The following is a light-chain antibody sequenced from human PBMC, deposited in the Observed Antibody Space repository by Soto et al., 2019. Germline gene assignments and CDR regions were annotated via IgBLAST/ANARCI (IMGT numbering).Light chain of an antibody. V-gene: IGLV2-11*01. CDR2: DVS. J-gene: IGLJ2*01. Sequence: QSVLTQPRSVSGSPGQSVTISCTGTSSDVGSYNYVSWYQQHPGKAPKLMIYDVSKRPSGVPDRFSGSKSGKTASLTISGLQAEDEADYYCCSYAGSYTLVFGGGTKLTVL. CDR1: SSDVGSYNY. CDR3: CSYAGSYTLV.